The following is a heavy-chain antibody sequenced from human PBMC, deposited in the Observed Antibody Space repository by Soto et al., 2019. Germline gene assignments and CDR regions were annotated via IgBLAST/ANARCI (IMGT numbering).Heavy chain of an antibody. CDR2: IYDNGIT. CDR1: GRSITSYY. J-gene: IGHJ4*02. CDR3: ARTYDSNGYANEFDS. V-gene: IGHV4-59*12. Sequence: QVVLQESGPGLVKPSETLSLTCSVSGRSITSYYWSWVRQPPGQGLEWFGYIYDNGITTQNPSLKSRVTMSADTSQNQFSLKLTSVTGADTAVYCCARTYDSNGYANEFDSWGQGILVTVTS. D-gene: IGHD3-22*01.